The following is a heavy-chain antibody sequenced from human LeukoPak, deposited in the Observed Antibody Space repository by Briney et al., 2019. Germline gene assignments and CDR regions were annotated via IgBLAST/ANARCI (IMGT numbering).Heavy chain of an antibody. D-gene: IGHD5-24*01. CDR3: TRHKRWLQSPDAFDI. J-gene: IGHJ3*02. Sequence: PSETLSLTCTVSGGPVRDFYWSWIRQPPGQELEWIGYTYYSGSTSYNPSLKSRVARSVDMSKSQFSLELSSVTAADTAIYYCTRHKRWLQSPDAFDIWGQGTMVTVSS. CDR2: TYYSGST. CDR1: GGPVRDFY. V-gene: IGHV4-59*08.